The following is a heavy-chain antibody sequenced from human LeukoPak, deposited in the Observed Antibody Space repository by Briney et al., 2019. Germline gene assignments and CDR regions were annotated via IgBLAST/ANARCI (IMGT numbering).Heavy chain of an antibody. J-gene: IGHJ4*02. CDR1: GGSISSYH. Sequence: PSETLSLTCTVSGGSISSYHWSWIRQPPGKGLEWIGYIYYSGSTNYNPSLKSRVTISVDTSKNQFSLKLSSVTAADTAVYYCARFGNYDFWSGYIDYWGQGTLVTVSS. CDR3: ARFGNYDFWSGYIDY. D-gene: IGHD3-3*01. CDR2: IYYSGST. V-gene: IGHV4-59*01.